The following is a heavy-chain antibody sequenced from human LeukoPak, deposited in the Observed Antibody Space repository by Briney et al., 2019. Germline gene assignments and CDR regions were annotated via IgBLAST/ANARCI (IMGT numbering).Heavy chain of an antibody. J-gene: IGHJ4*02. V-gene: IGHV3-53*01. CDR2: IYSGGST. CDR3: ARGLGYCTSTTCLLPFDY. Sequence: GGSLRLSCAASGFTVSTYYMTWVRPAPGKGLECVSVIYSGGSTYYAHSVKGRFTVSRDNSKNTLYLQMNSLRAEDTAMYYCARGLGYCTSTTCLLPFDYWGQGTLVTVSS. D-gene: IGHD2-2*01. CDR1: GFTVSTYY.